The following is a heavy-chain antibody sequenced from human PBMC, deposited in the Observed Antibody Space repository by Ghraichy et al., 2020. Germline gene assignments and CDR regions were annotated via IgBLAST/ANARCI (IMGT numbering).Heavy chain of an antibody. V-gene: IGHV3-74*01. D-gene: IGHD1-26*01. J-gene: IGHJ4*02. CDR3: ARAGSYRFDY. Sequence: GGPLRLSCAASGFTFSSYWMHWVRQAPGKGLVWVSRINTDGSTINYADSVQGRFTISRDNAKNTLYLQMNGLRAEDAAVYYCARAGSYRFDYWGQGSLVTVSS. CDR2: INTDGSTI. CDR1: GFTFSSYW.